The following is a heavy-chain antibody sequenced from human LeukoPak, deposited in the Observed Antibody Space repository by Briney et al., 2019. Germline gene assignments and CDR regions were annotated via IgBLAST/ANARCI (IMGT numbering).Heavy chain of an antibody. V-gene: IGHV1-69*05. Sequence: ASVKVSFKASGGTFSSYAISWVRQAPGQGLEWMGGIIPIFGTANYAQKFQGRVTITTDESTSTAYMELSSLRSEDTAVYYCVRYLWLSSYYMDVWGKGTTVTVSS. J-gene: IGHJ6*03. CDR3: VRYLWLSSYYMDV. CDR2: IIPIFGTA. D-gene: IGHD3-16*01. CDR1: GGTFSSYA.